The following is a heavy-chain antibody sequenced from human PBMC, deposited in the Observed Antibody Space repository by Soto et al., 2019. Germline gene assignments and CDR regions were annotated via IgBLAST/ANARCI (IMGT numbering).Heavy chain of an antibody. D-gene: IGHD6-19*01. Sequence: QVQLQESGPGLVKPSGTLSLTCAVSGDSVSSPYYWCWVRQSPGKGLEWIGEVFHTGTTSYNPSLRIRVTISMDKYINQFSLDLSSVTAADTAVYYCARSAGWYAIHAWGPGTLVIVSS. CDR1: GDSVSSPYY. J-gene: IGHJ5*02. CDR2: VFHTGTT. V-gene: IGHV4-4*02. CDR3: ARSAGWYAIHA.